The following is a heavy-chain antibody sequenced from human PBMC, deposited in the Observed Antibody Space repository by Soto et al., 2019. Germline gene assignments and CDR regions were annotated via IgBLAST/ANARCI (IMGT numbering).Heavy chain of an antibody. D-gene: IGHD5-12*01. J-gene: IGHJ4*02. CDR3: ARPVEMATISRSYLFY. CDR2: IIPIFGTG. Sequence: SVKVSCKASGGTFSNYAINWVRQAPGQGLEWMGGIIPIFGTGNYAQKFQGRVTITADESTSTAYLDLSGLRPEDTAVYYCARPVEMATISRSYLFYWGQGTLVTVS. CDR1: GGTFSNYA. V-gene: IGHV1-69*13.